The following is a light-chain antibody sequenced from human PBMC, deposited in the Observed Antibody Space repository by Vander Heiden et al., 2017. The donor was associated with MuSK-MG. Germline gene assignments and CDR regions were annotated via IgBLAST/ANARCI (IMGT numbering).Light chain of an antibody. CDR1: SSDAGSYNL. V-gene: IGLV2-23*01. J-gene: IGLJ3*02. CDR3: CSYAGSSSPNGV. CDR2: LGS. Sequence: QSALTQPASVSWAPRQSFTNSCSGTSSDAGSYNLVSWYHQPLAKAPPLTLYLGSKRPSAVANRFSGSKSGNTASPTISRLQAEDEADYYCCSYAGSSSPNGVFGGGTKLTVL.